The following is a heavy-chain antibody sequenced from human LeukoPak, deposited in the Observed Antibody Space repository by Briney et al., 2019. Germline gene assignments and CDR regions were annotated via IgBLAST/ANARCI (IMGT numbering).Heavy chain of an antibody. Sequence: TGGSLRLSCAASGFTFSSYAMSWVRQAPGKGLEWVSSISSSSSYIYYADSVKGRFTISRDNAKNSLYLQMNSLRAEDTAVYYCARDTSGITIFGVVTAAYGMDVWGQGTTVTVSS. CDR2: ISSSSSYI. CDR3: ARDTSGITIFGVVTAAYGMDV. J-gene: IGHJ6*02. CDR1: GFTFSSYA. D-gene: IGHD3-3*01. V-gene: IGHV3-21*01.